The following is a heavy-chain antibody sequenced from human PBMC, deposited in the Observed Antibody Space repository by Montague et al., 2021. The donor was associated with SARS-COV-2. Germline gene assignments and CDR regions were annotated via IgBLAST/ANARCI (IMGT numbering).Heavy chain of an antibody. Sequence: SLRLSCAASGFTFSDFHMSWIRQAPGTGLEWVSYISSGSSSTKFADSVKGRFTISRDNATNSLYLQMNSLRVEDTAVYYCARGLRYHHYVMDVWGQGTTVTVSS. CDR1: GFTFSDFH. D-gene: IGHD3-16*01. V-gene: IGHV3-11*05. CDR3: ARGLRYHHYVMDV. CDR2: ISSGSSST. J-gene: IGHJ6*02.